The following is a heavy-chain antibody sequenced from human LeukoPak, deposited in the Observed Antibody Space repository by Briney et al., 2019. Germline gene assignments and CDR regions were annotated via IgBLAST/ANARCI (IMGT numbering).Heavy chain of an antibody. CDR2: ISGSGGST. D-gene: IGHD1-26*01. V-gene: IGHV3-23*01. J-gene: IGHJ4*02. CDR1: GFTFSSYA. Sequence: GGSLRLSCAASGFTFSSYAMSWVRQAPGKGLEWASAISGSGGSTYYADSVKGRFTISRDNSKNTLYLQMNSLRAEDTAVYYCAKDFRGGSYGDYFDYWGQGTLVTVSS. CDR3: AKDFRGGSYGDYFDY.